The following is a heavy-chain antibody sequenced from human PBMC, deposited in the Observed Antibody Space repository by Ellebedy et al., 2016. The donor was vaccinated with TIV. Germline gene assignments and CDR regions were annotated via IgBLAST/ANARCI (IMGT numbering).Heavy chain of an antibody. CDR2: ISNRDRT. J-gene: IGHJ6*03. Sequence: SETLSLXCTVSGDSISSSSDYWVWIRQPPGKGLEWIGTISNRDRTDYNPSLKSRVFILEDASKNQFFLKLTSVTAADTAVYYCATFNQYYTYLGVWGKGTTVTVSS. CDR3: ATFNQYYTYLGV. D-gene: IGHD1-14*01. CDR1: GDSISSSSDY. V-gene: IGHV4-39*01.